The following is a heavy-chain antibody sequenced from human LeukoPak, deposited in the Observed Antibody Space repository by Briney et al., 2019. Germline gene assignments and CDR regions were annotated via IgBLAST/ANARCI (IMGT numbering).Heavy chain of an antibody. D-gene: IGHD3-22*01. J-gene: IGHJ5*02. CDR1: GGSISSYY. Sequence: SETLSLTCTVSGGSISSYYWTWIRQPPGKGLEWIGNIYSSGSTNYNPSLKSRVTISVDTSKNQFSLKLSSVTAADTAVYYCARVGLASSMIVATFDPWGQGTLVTVSS. V-gene: IGHV4-59*01. CDR2: IYSSGST. CDR3: ARVGLASSMIVATFDP.